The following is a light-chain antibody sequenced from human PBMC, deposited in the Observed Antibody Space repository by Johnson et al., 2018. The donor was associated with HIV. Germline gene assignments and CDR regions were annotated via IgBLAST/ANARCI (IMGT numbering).Light chain of an antibody. J-gene: IGLJ1*01. CDR2: DNN. CDR1: SSNIGNNY. CDR3: GTWDTSLSTGGV. V-gene: IGLV1-51*01. Sequence: QSVLTQPPSVSAAPGQKVTISCSGSSSNIGNNYVSWYQQLPGTAPKLLIYDNNKRPSGIPDRFSGSKSDTSATLGISGLQTGDEAVYYCGTWDTSLSTGGVFGTGTNFTVL.